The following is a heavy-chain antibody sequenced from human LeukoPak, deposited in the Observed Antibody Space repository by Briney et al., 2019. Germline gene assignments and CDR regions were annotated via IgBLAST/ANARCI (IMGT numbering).Heavy chain of an antibody. CDR1: GFTFSNAW. Sequence: GGSLRLSCAASGFTFSNAWMSWVRQAPGKGLEWVSAISGSGGSTYYADSVKGRFTISRDNSKNTLYLQMNSLRAEDTAVYYCAKDLGCSSTSCYSVPLDWGQGTLVTVSS. D-gene: IGHD2-2*01. V-gene: IGHV3-23*01. J-gene: IGHJ4*02. CDR3: AKDLGCSSTSCYSVPLD. CDR2: ISGSGGST.